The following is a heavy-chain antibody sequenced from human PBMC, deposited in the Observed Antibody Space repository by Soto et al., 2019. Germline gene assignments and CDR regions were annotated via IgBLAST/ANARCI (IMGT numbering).Heavy chain of an antibody. J-gene: IGHJ4*02. Sequence: EVQLLESGGGLVQPGGSLRLSCAASGFPFTSYGVSWVRQAPGKGLEWVSTINTNGNRHYADSVKGRFTISRDSSKSMLYLDMNNLRAEDTALYYCARKLGVGHYPFRHWGQGTLVTVSS. CDR3: ARKLGVGHYPFRH. D-gene: IGHD7-27*01. V-gene: IGHV3-23*01. CDR1: GFPFTSYG. CDR2: INTNGNR.